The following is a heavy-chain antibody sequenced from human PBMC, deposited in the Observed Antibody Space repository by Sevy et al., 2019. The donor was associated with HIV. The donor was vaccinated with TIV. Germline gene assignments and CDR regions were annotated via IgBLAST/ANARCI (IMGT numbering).Heavy chain of an antibody. CDR2: IYYSGST. CDR3: ARVGNYYDGSGTYYYGMDV. J-gene: IGHJ6*02. CDR1: GGSISSGGYY. D-gene: IGHD3-22*01. Sequence: SETLSLTCTVSGGSISSGGYYWSWIRQHPGKGLEWIGYIYYSGSTYYNPSLKSRVTISVDTSKNQFSLKLSSVTAADMAVYYCARVGNYYDGSGTYYYGMDVWGQGTTVTVSS. V-gene: IGHV4-31*03.